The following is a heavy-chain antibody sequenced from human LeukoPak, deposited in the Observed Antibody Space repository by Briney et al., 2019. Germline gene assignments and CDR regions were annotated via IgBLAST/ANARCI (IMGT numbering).Heavy chain of an antibody. CDR2: IYYSGST. D-gene: IGHD3-10*01. Sequence: SETLSLTCTVSGGSISSYYWSWIRQPPGKGLEWIGYIYYSGSTNYNPSLKSRVTISVDPSKNQFSLKLSSVTAADTALYYCARDQGTWWFDPWGQGTLVTVSS. CDR1: GGSISSYY. V-gene: IGHV4-59*01. CDR3: ARDQGTWWFDP. J-gene: IGHJ5*02.